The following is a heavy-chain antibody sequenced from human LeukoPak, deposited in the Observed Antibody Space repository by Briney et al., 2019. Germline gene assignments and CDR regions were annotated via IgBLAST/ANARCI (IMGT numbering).Heavy chain of an antibody. Sequence: GRSLRLSCAASGFIFSSNAVNWVRQAPGKGLEWVAVIPYDGSNRYYADSVKGRFTISRDNAKNTLYLQMNSLRAEDTAVYYCARHNGYSRFDYWGQGTLVTVSS. J-gene: IGHJ4*02. CDR3: ARHNGYSRFDY. V-gene: IGHV3-30-3*01. CDR1: GFIFSSNA. D-gene: IGHD5-24*01. CDR2: IPYDGSNR.